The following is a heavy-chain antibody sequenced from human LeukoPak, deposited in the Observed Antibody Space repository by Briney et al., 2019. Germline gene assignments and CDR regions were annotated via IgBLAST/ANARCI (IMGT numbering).Heavy chain of an antibody. CDR1: GFTFSSYG. J-gene: IGHJ4*02. CDR3: AKVVAGNIDYYFDY. D-gene: IGHD2/OR15-2a*01. CDR2: ISGGGGDT. Sequence: SGGSLRLSCAASGFTFSSYGMSWVRQAPGKGLEWVSAISGGGGDTYHADSVKGRFINSRDNSKNTLYLQMRNLRVEHTAVYYCAKVVAGNIDYYFDYWGQGILVAVSS. V-gene: IGHV3-23*01.